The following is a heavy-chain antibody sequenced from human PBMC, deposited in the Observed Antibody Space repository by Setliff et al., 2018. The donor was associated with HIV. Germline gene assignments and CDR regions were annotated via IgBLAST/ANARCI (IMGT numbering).Heavy chain of an antibody. D-gene: IGHD6-13*01. Sequence: PSETLSLTCTVSGGSISSNSYYWGWIRQSPGKGLEWIGNIYHTGSSYYNPSLKSRVTISVDTSKNQFSLKLGSVTAADTAVYYCARESPSSSWFYFDFWGQGTLVTVSS. CDR2: IYHTGSS. J-gene: IGHJ4*02. V-gene: IGHV4-39*07. CDR3: ARESPSSSWFYFDF. CDR1: GGSISSNSYY.